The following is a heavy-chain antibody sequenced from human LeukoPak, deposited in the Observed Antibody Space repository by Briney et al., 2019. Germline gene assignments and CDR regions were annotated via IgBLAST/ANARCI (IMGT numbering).Heavy chain of an antibody. Sequence: GSLRLSCAASGFTFSSYGMTWVRQAPGKGLEWIGEINHSGSTNYNPSLKSRVTISVDTSKNQFSLKLSSVTAADTAVYYCARGRSSGWYLLSPFDYWGQGTLVTVSS. CDR3: ARGRSSGWYLLSPFDY. J-gene: IGHJ4*02. CDR2: INHSGST. D-gene: IGHD6-19*01. CDR1: GFTFSSYG. V-gene: IGHV4-34*01.